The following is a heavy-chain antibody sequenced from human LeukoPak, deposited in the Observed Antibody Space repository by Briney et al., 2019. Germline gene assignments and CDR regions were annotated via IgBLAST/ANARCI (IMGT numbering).Heavy chain of an antibody. CDR1: RYTFTDYY. CDR3: ARGGWSLGYCSSSSCLDWFDP. V-gene: IGHV1-2*02. Sequence: ASVKVSCKASRYTFTDYYMHWVRQAPGQGLEWMGWINHNSGGTNYAQKFQGRVTMTRDTSISRAYMELSRLRSDDTAVYYCARGGWSLGYCSSSSCLDWFDPWGQGTLVTVSS. D-gene: IGHD2-2*01. J-gene: IGHJ5*02. CDR2: INHNSGGT.